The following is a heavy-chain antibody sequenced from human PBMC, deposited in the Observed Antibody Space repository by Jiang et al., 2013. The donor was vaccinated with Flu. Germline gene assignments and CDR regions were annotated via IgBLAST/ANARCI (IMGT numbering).Heavy chain of an antibody. CDR1: GDSVSSNSAA. Sequence: GSGLVKPSQTLSLTCAISGDSVSSNSAAWNWIRQSPSRGLEWLGRTYYRSKWYNDYAVSVKSRITINPDTSKNQFSLQLNSVTPEDTAVYYCARVPLTIGYCSGGSCYSYYYGMDVWGQGTTVTVSS. CDR2: TYYRSKWYN. J-gene: IGHJ6*02. V-gene: IGHV6-1*01. D-gene: IGHD2-15*01. CDR3: ARVPLTIGYCSGGSCYSYYYGMDV.